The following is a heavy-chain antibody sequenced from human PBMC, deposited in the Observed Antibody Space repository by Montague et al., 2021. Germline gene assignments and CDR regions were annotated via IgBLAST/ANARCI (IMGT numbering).Heavy chain of an antibody. D-gene: IGHD6-19*01. CDR3: ARHNSGWYSDFDY. CDR1: GVSLNTRAVG. V-gene: IGHV2-5*01. CDR2: IYWNDDK. Sequence: PALVKPTQTLTLTCNFSGVSLNTRAVGVGWIRQPPGKALEWLALIYWNDDKRYSPSLKSRLTITKDTSKNQVVLIMTNADPVDTATYYCARHNSGWYSDFDYWSQGTLVTVSS. J-gene: IGHJ4*02.